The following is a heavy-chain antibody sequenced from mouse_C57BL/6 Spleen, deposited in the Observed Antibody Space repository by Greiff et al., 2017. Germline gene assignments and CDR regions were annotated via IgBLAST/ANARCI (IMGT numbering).Heavy chain of an antibody. CDR2: ISSGGDYI. CDR3: TREGSYDYDGGGYFDY. Sequence: EVQRVESGEGLVKPGGSLKLSCAASGFTFSSYAMSWVRQTPEQRLEWVAYISSGGDYIYYADTVKGRFTISRDTARNTLYLQMSSLQSEDTAMYYCTREGSYDYDGGGYFDYWGQGTTLTVSS. D-gene: IGHD2-4*01. CDR1: GFTFSSYA. V-gene: IGHV5-9-1*02. J-gene: IGHJ2*01.